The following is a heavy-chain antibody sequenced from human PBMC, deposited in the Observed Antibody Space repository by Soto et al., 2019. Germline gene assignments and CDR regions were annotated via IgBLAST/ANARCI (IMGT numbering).Heavy chain of an antibody. Sequence: PLGSLRLPWAASGGTFSGSARRWIRQASGKGLEWVGRIRSKANSYATAYAASVKGRFTISRDDSKNTAYLQMNSLKTEDTAVYYCTRHVLNSDFWSGSPPRYGMDVWGQGTTVTVSS. CDR2: IRSKANSYAT. V-gene: IGHV3-73*01. CDR3: TRHVLNSDFWSGSPPRYGMDV. CDR1: GGTFSGSA. D-gene: IGHD3-3*01. J-gene: IGHJ6*02.